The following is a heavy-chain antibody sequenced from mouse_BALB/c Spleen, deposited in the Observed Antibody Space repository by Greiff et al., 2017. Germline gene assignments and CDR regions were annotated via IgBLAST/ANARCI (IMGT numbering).Heavy chain of an antibody. CDR2: ISSGGSYT. CDR3: ARQGDGNYVVAMDY. Sequence: EVKLVESGGDLVKPGGSLKLSCAASGFTFSSYGMSWVRQTPDKRLEWVATISSGGSYTYYPDSVKGRFTISRDNAKNTLYLQMSSLKSEDTAMYYCARQGDGNYVVAMDYWGQGTSVTVSS. CDR1: GFTFSSYG. J-gene: IGHJ4*01. D-gene: IGHD2-1*01. V-gene: IGHV5-6*01.